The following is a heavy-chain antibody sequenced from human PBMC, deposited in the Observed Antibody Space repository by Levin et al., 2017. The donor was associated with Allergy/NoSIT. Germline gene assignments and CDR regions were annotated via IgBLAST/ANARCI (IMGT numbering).Heavy chain of an antibody. V-gene: IGHV4-34*01. J-gene: IGHJ5*02. Sequence: SQTLSLTCVVYGGSFSGYYWSWIRQPPGKGLEWIGEINHSGSTNYNPSLKSRVTISVDTSKNQFSLKLSSVTAADTAVYYCARGSRYYYDSSGYYYGGLGNWFDPWGQGTLVTVSS. CDR2: INHSGST. CDR1: GGSFSGYY. D-gene: IGHD3-22*01. CDR3: ARGSRYYYDSSGYYYGGLGNWFDP.